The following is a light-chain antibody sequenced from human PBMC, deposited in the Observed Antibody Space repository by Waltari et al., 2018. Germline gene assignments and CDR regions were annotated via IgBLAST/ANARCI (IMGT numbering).Light chain of an antibody. CDR3: YSCRSYGSWV. CDR2: GCS. J-gene: IGLJ3*02. V-gene: IGLV2-14*02. Sequence: YQRHPGQAPKRMIYGCSERPSVVSDRFSGSTSGNTASLTISGLQAGDDADYYCYSCRSYGSWVFGGGTKLTVL.